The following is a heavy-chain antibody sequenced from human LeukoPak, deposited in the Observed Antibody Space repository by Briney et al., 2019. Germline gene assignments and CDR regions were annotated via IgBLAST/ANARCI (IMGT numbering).Heavy chain of an antibody. J-gene: IGHJ4*02. CDR3: ARDAIWLQLAGPFDY. V-gene: IGHV1-69*01. CDR1: RGTFNNYA. CDR2: INPIFCTA. Sequence: SVNVSFMASRGTFNNYAISWVRQAPGQGLEWMGGINPIFCTANYAQKFQGRVTVTADESTSTDYMELSSLRSEDTAVYYCARDAIWLQLAGPFDYWGQGTLVTVSS. D-gene: IGHD5-24*01.